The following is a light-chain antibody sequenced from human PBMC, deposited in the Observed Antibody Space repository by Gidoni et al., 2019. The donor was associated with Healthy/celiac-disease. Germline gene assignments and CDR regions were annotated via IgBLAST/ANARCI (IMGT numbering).Light chain of an antibody. J-gene: IGKJ4*01. CDR1: QSISSY. Sequence: DIQMTQSPSSRSASVGDRVTITCRASQSISSYLNWYQQKPGKAPKLLIYAASSLQSGVPSRFSGSGSGTDFTLTISSLQPEDFATYYCQQSYSTLSLTCGGGTKVEIK. V-gene: IGKV1-39*01. CDR2: AAS. CDR3: QQSYSTLSLT.